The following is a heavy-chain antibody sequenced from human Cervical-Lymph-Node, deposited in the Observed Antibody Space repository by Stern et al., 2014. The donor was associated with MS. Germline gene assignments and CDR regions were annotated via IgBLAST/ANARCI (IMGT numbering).Heavy chain of an antibody. Sequence: VQLVQSGAEAKAPGASMKVSCRASGYIFTDYYLHWVRQAPGQGLEWLGWINPNRGGPNYAQNFQGRVTMTRDTSISTAYMELRWLGYADTAVYYCARGSGTAYDLRGDYWGQGTLVTVSS. J-gene: IGHJ4*01. CDR2: INPNRGGP. D-gene: IGHD3-3*01. CDR3: ARGSGTAYDLRGDY. V-gene: IGHV1-2*02. CDR1: GYIFTDYY.